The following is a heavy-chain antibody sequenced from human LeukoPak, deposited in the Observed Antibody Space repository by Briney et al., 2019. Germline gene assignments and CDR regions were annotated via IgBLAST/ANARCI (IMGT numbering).Heavy chain of an antibody. J-gene: IGHJ4*02. Sequence: GGSLRLSCAASGFTFDDYAMHWVRQAPGKGLEWVSLISGDGGSTYYADSVKGLFTISRDNSKNSLYLQMNSLRTEDTALYYCAKDMTYYYDSSGPPTDYWGQGTLVTVSS. CDR1: GFTFDDYA. D-gene: IGHD3-22*01. CDR2: ISGDGGST. V-gene: IGHV3-43*02. CDR3: AKDMTYYYDSSGPPTDY.